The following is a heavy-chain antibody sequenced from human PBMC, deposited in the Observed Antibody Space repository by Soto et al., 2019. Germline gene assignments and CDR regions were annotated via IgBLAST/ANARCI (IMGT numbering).Heavy chain of an antibody. V-gene: IGHV4-39*07. Sequence: PSETLSLTCTVSGGSISSGGYYWSWIRQPPGKGLEWIGEINHSGSTNYNPSLKSRVTISVDTSKNQFSLKLSSVTAADTAVYYCARGRGITMIVVVPQAFDYWGQGTLVSVSS. J-gene: IGHJ4*02. CDR2: INHSGST. CDR3: ARGRGITMIVVVPQAFDY. D-gene: IGHD3-22*01. CDR1: GGSISSGGYY.